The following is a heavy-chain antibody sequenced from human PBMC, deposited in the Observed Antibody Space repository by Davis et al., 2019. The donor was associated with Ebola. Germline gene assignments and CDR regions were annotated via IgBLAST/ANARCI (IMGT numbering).Heavy chain of an antibody. J-gene: IGHJ6*02. CDR2: INSDGSST. V-gene: IGHV3-74*01. D-gene: IGHD4-23*01. CDR3: ASVTPPYYYYYYGMDV. Sequence: HTGGSLRLSCAASGFTFSSYWMHWVRQAPGKGLVWVSRINSDGSSTSYADSVKGRFTISRDNAKNTLYLQMNSLRAEDTAVYYCASVTPPYYYYYYGMDVWGQGTTVTVSS. CDR1: GFTFSSYW.